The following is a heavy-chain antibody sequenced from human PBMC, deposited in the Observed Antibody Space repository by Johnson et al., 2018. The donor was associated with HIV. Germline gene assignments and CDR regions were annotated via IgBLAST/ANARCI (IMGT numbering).Heavy chain of an antibody. J-gene: IGHJ3*02. V-gene: IGHV3-13*01. CDR3: AREEEWELTLVGVGAFDI. CDR2: IGTAGDT. D-gene: IGHD1-26*01. CDR1: GFTFSSYD. Sequence: VQLVESGGGVVQPGGSLRLSCAASGFTFSSYDMHWVRQATGKGLEWVSAIGTAGDTYYPGSVKGRFTISRENAKNSLYLQMNSLRAEDTAVYYCAREEEWELTLVGVGAFDIWGQGTMVTVSS.